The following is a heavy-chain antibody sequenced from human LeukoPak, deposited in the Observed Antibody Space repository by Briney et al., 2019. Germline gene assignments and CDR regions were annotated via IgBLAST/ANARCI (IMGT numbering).Heavy chain of an antibody. D-gene: IGHD2-15*01. Sequence: SETLSLTCTVSGGSINSYYWSWIRQPPGKGLEWIGYIYYSGSTNYNPSLKSRVTISVDTSKNQFSLKLSSVTAADTAVYYCARYPGYCSGGSCYSRHAFDIWGQGTMVTVSS. CDR3: ARYPGYCSGGSCYSRHAFDI. CDR1: GGSINSYY. J-gene: IGHJ3*02. V-gene: IGHV4-59*01. CDR2: IYYSGST.